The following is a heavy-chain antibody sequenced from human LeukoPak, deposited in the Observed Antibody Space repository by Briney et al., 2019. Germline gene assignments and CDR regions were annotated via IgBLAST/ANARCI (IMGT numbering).Heavy chain of an antibody. V-gene: IGHV4-59*01. CDR1: GGSISSYY. CDR3: ARDNWNYGSSMDV. D-gene: IGHD1-7*01. J-gene: IGHJ6*02. Sequence: SETLSLTCTVSGGSISSYYWSWIRQPPGKGLEWIGYIYYSGSTNYNPSLKSRVTISVDTSKNQFSLKLSSVAAADTAVYYCARDNWNYGSSMDVWGQGTTVTVSS. CDR2: IYYSGST.